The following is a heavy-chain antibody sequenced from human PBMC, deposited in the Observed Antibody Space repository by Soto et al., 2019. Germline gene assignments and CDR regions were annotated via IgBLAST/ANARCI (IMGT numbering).Heavy chain of an antibody. CDR2: IYSGGST. D-gene: IGHD3-10*01. Sequence: GGSLRLSCAASGFTVSSNYMSWVRQAPGKGLEWVSVIYSGGSTYYADSVKGRFTIARHNSQNTLYLQMNSLRAEDTAVYYCARELPYYYGSGSYYNEGAFDIWGQGTMVTVSS. J-gene: IGHJ3*02. V-gene: IGHV3-53*04. CDR1: GFTVSSNY. CDR3: ARELPYYYGSGSYYNEGAFDI.